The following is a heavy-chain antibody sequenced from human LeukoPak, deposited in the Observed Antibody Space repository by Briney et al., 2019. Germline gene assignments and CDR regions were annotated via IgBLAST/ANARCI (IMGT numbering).Heavy chain of an antibody. CDR2: INPSGGST. V-gene: IGHV1-46*01. CDR3: ARDQSGEWELVSGWWFDP. J-gene: IGHJ5*02. Sequence: GASVKVSCKSSGYTFTSHYMHWVRQAPGPGLEWMGIINPSGGSTSYAQKFQGRVTMTRDMSTSTDYMELSSLRSEDTAVYYCARDQSGEWELVSGWWFDPWGQGTLVTVSS. CDR1: GYTFTSHY. D-gene: IGHD1-26*01.